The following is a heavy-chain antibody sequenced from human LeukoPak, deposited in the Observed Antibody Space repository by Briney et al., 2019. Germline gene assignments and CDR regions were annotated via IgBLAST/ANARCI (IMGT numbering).Heavy chain of an antibody. V-gene: IGHV4-34*01. Sequence: SETLFVTCAVYGGSFSGYYWSWIRQPPGKGLEWIGEINHSGSTNYNPSLKSRVTISVDTSKNQFSLKLSSVTAADTAVYYCARGRISSSSWYLSWGQGTLVTVSS. CDR3: ARGRISSSSWYLS. J-gene: IGHJ1*01. D-gene: IGHD6-13*01. CDR2: INHSGST. CDR1: GGSFSGYY.